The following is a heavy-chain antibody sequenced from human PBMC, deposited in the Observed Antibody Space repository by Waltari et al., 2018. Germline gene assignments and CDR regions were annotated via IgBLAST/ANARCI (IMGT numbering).Heavy chain of an antibody. CDR1: GFTVSSNY. CDR3: ARETYYDRSGYFRLGAFDI. Sequence: EVQLVESGGGLIQPGGSLRLSCAASGFTVSSNYMSWVRQAPGKGLEVVSLIYSGGSTIYADSVKGRFTISRDDSRNTLYLQMNSLRAEDTAVYYCARETYYDRSGYFRLGAFDIWGQGTVVTVSS. J-gene: IGHJ3*02. V-gene: IGHV3-53*01. D-gene: IGHD3-22*01. CDR2: IYSGGST.